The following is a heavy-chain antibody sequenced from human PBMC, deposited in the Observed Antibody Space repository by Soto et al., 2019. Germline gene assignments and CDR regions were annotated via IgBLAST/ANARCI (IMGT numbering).Heavy chain of an antibody. V-gene: IGHV3-23*01. CDR3: AKDPSSPAALPVYYFDY. D-gene: IGHD2-2*01. J-gene: IGHJ4*02. CDR2: ISGSGGST. CDR1: GFTFSSYA. Sequence: GGSLRLSCAASGFTFSSYAMSWVRQAPGKGLEWVSAISGSGGSTYYADSVKGRFTISRDNSKNTLYLQMNSLRAEDTAVYYCAKDPSSPAALPVYYFDYWGQGTLVTVSS.